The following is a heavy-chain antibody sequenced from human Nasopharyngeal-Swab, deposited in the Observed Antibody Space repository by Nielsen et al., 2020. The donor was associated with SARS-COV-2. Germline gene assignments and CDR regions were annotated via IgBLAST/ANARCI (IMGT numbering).Heavy chain of an antibody. CDR3: ARGDSSGLPQAVYGMDV. J-gene: IGHJ6*02. V-gene: IGHV3-48*03. CDR1: GFSLSSYE. Sequence: GESLKISCAASGFSLSSYEMNWVRQAPGKGLEWVSYIGSFGSTIYSDSVKGRITAPRDNAKNSLYLQMNSLRAEDTAVYYCARGDSSGLPQAVYGMDVWGQGTTVSVSS. D-gene: IGHD3-22*01. CDR2: IGSFGSTI.